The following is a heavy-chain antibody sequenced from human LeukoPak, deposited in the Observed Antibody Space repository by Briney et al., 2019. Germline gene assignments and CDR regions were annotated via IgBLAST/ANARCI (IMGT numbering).Heavy chain of an antibody. CDR3: ARANFLYCSSSTCLFDY. D-gene: IGHD2-2*01. CDR2: INPNDGDT. V-gene: IGHV1-2*02. CDR1: GYTFTDYY. J-gene: IGHJ4*02. Sequence: ASVKVSFKASGYTFTDYYMHWVRQAPGQGFEWMGWINPNDGDTNYAQKFQGRVTMTRDTSISTAHVEVSRLRSDDTAVYYCARANFLYCSSSTCLFDYWGQGTLVTVSS.